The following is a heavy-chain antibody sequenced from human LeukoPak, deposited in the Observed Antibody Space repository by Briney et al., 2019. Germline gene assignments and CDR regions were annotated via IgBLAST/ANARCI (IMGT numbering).Heavy chain of an antibody. CDR3: ARDQEGFDY. Sequence: ASVKVSCKASGYTFTSNYIHWVRQAPGQGLEWMGRIYPRDGSTSYAQKFQGRVTVTRDTSTSTVHMELSGLRSEDTAVYYCARDQEGFDYWGQGTLVTVSS. J-gene: IGHJ4*02. V-gene: IGHV1-46*01. CDR2: IYPRDGST. CDR1: GYTFTSNY.